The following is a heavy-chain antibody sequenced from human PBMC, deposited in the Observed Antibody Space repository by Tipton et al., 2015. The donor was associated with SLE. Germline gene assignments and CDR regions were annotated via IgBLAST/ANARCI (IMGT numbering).Heavy chain of an antibody. CDR1: GFTFSSYE. J-gene: IGHJ1*01. D-gene: IGHD3-22*01. V-gene: IGHV4-34*01. CDR3: ASDTSGYYSFQH. Sequence: LRLSCAASGFTFSSYEMNWVRQAPGKGLEWIGEINHSGSTNYNPSLKSRVTISVDTSKNQFSLKLSSVTAADTAVYYCASDTSGYYSFQHWGQGTLVTVSS. CDR2: INHSGST.